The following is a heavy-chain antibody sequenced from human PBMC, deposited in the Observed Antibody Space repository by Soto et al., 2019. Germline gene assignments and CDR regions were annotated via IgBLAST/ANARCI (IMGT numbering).Heavy chain of an antibody. V-gene: IGHV4-39*01. CDR2: IYYSGST. D-gene: IGHD3-22*01. CDR1: GGSISSSSYY. J-gene: IGHJ4*02. Sequence: QLQLQESGPGLVKPSETLSLTCTVSGGSISSSSYYWGWIRQPPGKGLEWIGSIYYSGSTYYNPSLKSRVTISVDTSKNQFSLKLSSVTAADTAVYYCASQNYYDSSGYYWFDYWGQGTLVTVSS. CDR3: ASQNYYDSSGYYWFDY.